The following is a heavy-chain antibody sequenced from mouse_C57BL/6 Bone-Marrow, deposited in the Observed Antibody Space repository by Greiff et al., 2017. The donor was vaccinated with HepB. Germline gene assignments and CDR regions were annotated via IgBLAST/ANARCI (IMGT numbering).Heavy chain of an antibody. CDR3: ARCPIITTVVAHFDY. CDR2: INPNNGGT. V-gene: IGHV1-18*01. CDR1: GYTFTDYN. D-gene: IGHD1-1*01. Sequence: VQLQQSGPELVKPGASVKIPCKASGYTFTDYNMDWVKQSHGKSLEWIGDINPNNGGTIYNQKFKGKATLTVDKSSSTAYMELRSLTSEDTAVYYCARCPIITTVVAHFDYWGQGTTLTVSS. J-gene: IGHJ2*01.